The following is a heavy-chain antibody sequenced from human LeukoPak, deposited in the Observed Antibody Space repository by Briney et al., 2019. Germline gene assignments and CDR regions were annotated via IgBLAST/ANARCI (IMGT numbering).Heavy chain of an antibody. CDR3: AKGGFDWFGDDY. CDR2: ISYDGSNE. J-gene: IGHJ4*02. Sequence: GGSLRLSCAASGFTFSSYVMHWVRQAPGKGLEWVAIISYDGSNEYYADSVKGRFTISRDNSKNTLYLQMNSLRVEDTAVYYCAKGGFDWFGDDYWGLGTLVTVSS. D-gene: IGHD3-10*01. V-gene: IGHV3-30*04. CDR1: GFTFSSYV.